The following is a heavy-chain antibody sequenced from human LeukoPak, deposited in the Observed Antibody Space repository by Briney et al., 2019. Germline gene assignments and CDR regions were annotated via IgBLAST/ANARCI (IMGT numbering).Heavy chain of an antibody. CDR3: ARAMRYSSSWYDD. J-gene: IGHJ5*02. D-gene: IGHD6-13*01. V-gene: IGHV4-59*01. CDR2: IYYSGST. Sequence: SETLSLTCTVSGGSISSYYWSWIRLPPGKGLEWIGYIYYSGSTNYNPSLKSRVTISVDTSKNQFSLKLSSVTAADTAVYYCARAMRYSSSWYDDWGQETLVTVSS. CDR1: GGSISSYY.